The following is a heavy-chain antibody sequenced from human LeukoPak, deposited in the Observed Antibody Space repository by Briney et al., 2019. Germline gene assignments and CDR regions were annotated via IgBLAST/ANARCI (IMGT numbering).Heavy chain of an antibody. V-gene: IGHV3-23*01. CDR1: GFTFSSYW. D-gene: IGHD6-13*01. CDR3: AKTYLGQQLAPYFDY. CDR2: ISGSGGST. Sequence: GGSLRLSCAASGFTFSSYWMSWVRQAPGKGLEWVSAISGSGGSTYYADSVKGRFTISRDNSKNTPYLQMNSLRAEDTAVYYCAKTYLGQQLAPYFDYWGQGTLVTVSS. J-gene: IGHJ4*02.